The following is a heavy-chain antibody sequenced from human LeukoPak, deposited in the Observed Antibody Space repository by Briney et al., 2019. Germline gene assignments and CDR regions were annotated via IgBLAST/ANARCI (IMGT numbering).Heavy chain of an antibody. J-gene: IGHJ4*02. V-gene: IGHV3-7*01. CDR1: GFAFSSYW. D-gene: IGHD1-26*01. CDR3: ASLGGSFYSSVRNFDY. Sequence: GGSLRPSCAASGFAFSSYWMSWVRQAPGKGLERVANIKQDGSDKYYVDSVKGRFTISRDNAKNSLNLQMNSLRVEDTAVYYCASLGGSFYSSVRNFDYWGQGTLVTVSS. CDR2: IKQDGSDK.